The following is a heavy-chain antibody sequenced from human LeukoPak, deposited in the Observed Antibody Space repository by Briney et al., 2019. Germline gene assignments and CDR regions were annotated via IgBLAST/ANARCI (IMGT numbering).Heavy chain of an antibody. CDR1: GGSISSGGYY. Sequence: SQTLSLTCTVSGGSISSGGYYWSWIRQHPGKGLEWMGYIYYSGGTYYNPSLKSRVTISVDTSKNQFSLKLSSVTAAVTAVYYCASSNTSCYDYWGQGTLVTVSS. V-gene: IGHV4-31*03. CDR2: IYYSGGT. CDR3: ASSNTSCYDY. D-gene: IGHD2-2*01. J-gene: IGHJ4*02.